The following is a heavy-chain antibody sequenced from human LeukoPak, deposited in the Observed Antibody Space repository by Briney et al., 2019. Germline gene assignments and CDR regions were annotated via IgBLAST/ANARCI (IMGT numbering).Heavy chain of an antibody. D-gene: IGHD6-19*01. V-gene: IGHV1-69*13. CDR3: ARERVRQWRGNWFDP. Sequence: SVKVSCKASGYTFTSYYMHWVRQAPGQGLEWMGGVIPIFGTANYAQKFQGRVTITADESTSTAYMELSSLRSEDTAVYYCARERVRQWRGNWFDPWGQGTLVTVSS. CDR1: GYTFTSYY. CDR2: VIPIFGTA. J-gene: IGHJ5*02.